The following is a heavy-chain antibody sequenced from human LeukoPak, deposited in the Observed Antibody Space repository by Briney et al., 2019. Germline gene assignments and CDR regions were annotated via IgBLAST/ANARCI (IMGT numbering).Heavy chain of an antibody. CDR2: IIPIFGTA. CDR1: GGTFSSYA. J-gene: IGHJ3*02. Sequence: GASVKVSCKASGGTFSSYAISWVRQAPGQGLEWMGGIIPIFGTANYAQKFQGRVTITADKSTSTAYMELSSLRSEDTAVYYCARDAAAGTDAFDIWGQGTMVTVSS. D-gene: IGHD6-13*01. CDR3: ARDAAAGTDAFDI. V-gene: IGHV1-69*06.